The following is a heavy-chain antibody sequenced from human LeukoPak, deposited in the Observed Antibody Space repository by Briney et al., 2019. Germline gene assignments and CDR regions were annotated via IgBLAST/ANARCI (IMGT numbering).Heavy chain of an antibody. CDR1: GFTFSSYA. CDR2: ISSNGGST. CDR3: ARTYYYDSSGYNFH. Sequence: GGSLRLSCAASGFTFSSYAMHWVRQAPGKGLEYVSAISSNGGSTYYANSVKGRFTISRDNSKNTLYLQMGSLRAEDMAVYYCARTYYYDSSGYNFHWGQGTLVTVSS. V-gene: IGHV3-64*01. J-gene: IGHJ4*02. D-gene: IGHD3-22*01.